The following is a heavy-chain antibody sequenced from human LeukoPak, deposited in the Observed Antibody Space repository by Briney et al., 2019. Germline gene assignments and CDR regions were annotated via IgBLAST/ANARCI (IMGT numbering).Heavy chain of an antibody. CDR1: GFTFSGSA. V-gene: IGHV3-11*01. J-gene: IGHJ4*02. CDR3: ARGQGKYSSSWYGGY. Sequence: GGSLKLSCAASGFTFSGSAMHWIRQAPGKGLEWVSYISSSGSTIYYADSVKGRFTISRDNAKNSLYLQMNSLRAEDTAVYYCARGQGKYSSSWYGGYWGQGTLVTVSS. CDR2: ISSSGSTI. D-gene: IGHD6-13*01.